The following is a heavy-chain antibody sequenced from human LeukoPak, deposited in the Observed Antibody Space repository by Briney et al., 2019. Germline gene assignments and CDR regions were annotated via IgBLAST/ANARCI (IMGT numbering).Heavy chain of an antibody. CDR3: AKGGYGYGGPADY. D-gene: IGHD5-18*01. Sequence: GGSLRLSYAASGFTFSSSWMTWVRQAPGKGLEWVASIREDGSEKTSVDSVKGRFTISRDNAKNSLYLQMDSLRAEDTAVYYCAKGGYGYGGPADYWGQGTLVTVSS. CDR2: IREDGSEK. J-gene: IGHJ4*02. V-gene: IGHV3-7*03. CDR1: GFTFSSSW.